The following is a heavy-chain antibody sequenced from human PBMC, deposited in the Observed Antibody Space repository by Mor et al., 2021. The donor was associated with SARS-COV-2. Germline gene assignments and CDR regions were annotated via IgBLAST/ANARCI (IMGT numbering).Heavy chain of an antibody. J-gene: IGHJ3*01. Sequence: ITNAFWSWIRQSPGKGLEWIGYIYYSGSTSYNPSLKSRATISVDTKNQFSLKLTSVTAADTAVYYCARPMVESPRAFDVWG. D-gene: IGHD2-8*01. CDR3: ARPMVESPRAFDV. CDR1: ITNAF. CDR2: IYYSGST. V-gene: IGHV4-59*08.